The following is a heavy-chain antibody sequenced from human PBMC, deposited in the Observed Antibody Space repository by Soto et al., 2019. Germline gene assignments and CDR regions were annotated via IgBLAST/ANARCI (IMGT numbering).Heavy chain of an antibody. CDR2: IYYSGST. CDR3: ARHHNQHIVATTYNWFDP. CDR1: GGSISSSSYY. V-gene: IGHV4-39*01. J-gene: IGHJ5*02. Sequence: SETLSLTCTVSGGSISSSSYYWGWIRQPPGKGLEWIGSIYYSGSTYYNPSLKSRVTISVDTSKNQFSLKLSSVTAADTAVYYCARHHNQHIVATTYNWFDPWGQGTLVTVSS. D-gene: IGHD5-12*01.